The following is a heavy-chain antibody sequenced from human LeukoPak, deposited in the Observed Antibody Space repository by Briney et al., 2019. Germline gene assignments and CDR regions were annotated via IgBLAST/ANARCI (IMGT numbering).Heavy chain of an antibody. CDR3: AKGGHVVVVAATDFDY. D-gene: IGHD2-15*01. V-gene: IGHV3-30*02. CDR2: IRYDGSNK. Sequence: GGSLRLSCAASGFTFSSYGMHWVRQAPGKGLEWVAFIRYDGSNKYYADSVKGRFTISRDNSKNTLYLQMNSLRAEDTAVYYCAKGGHVVVVAATDFDYWGQGTPVTVSS. J-gene: IGHJ4*02. CDR1: GFTFSSYG.